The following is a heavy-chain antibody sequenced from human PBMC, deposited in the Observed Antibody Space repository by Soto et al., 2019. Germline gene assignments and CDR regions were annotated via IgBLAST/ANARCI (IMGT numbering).Heavy chain of an antibody. Sequence: SVKVSCKASGGTFSSYAISWVRQAPGQGLEWMGGIIPIFGTANYAQKFQGRVTITADESTSTAYMELSSLRSEDTAVYYCARVREVDYGGNTRLYYFDYWGQGTLVTVS. CDR2: IIPIFGTA. D-gene: IGHD4-17*01. CDR3: ARVREVDYGGNTRLYYFDY. CDR1: GGTFSSYA. V-gene: IGHV1-69*13. J-gene: IGHJ4*02.